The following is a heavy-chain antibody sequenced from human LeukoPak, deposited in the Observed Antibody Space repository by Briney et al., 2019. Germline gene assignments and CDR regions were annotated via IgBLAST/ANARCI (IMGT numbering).Heavy chain of an antibody. J-gene: IGHJ6*03. CDR3: ARVQGGGWLRLVNYYYYMDV. V-gene: IGHV1-18*01. CDR2: ISAYNGNT. CDR1: GYTFTSYG. Sequence: ASVKVSCKASGYTFTSYGISWVRQAPGQGLEWMGWISAYNGNTNYAQKLQGRVTMTTDTSTSTAYMELRSLRSDDTAVYYCARVQGGGWLRLVNYYYYMDVWGKGTTVTVSS. D-gene: IGHD5-12*01.